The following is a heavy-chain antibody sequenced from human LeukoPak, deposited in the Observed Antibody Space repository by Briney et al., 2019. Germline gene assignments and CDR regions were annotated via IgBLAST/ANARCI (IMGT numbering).Heavy chain of an antibody. CDR1: EFIFSSYW. J-gene: IGHJ4*02. Sequence: PGGSLRLSCAASEFIFSSYWMSWVRQAPGKGLEWVANIKQDGSEKYYVDSVKGRFTISRDNSKNTLYLQMNSLRAEDTAVYYCAKKYYYDSGSPFDYWGQGTLVTVSS. CDR3: AKKYYYDSGSPFDY. D-gene: IGHD3-10*01. V-gene: IGHV3-7*02. CDR2: IKQDGSEK.